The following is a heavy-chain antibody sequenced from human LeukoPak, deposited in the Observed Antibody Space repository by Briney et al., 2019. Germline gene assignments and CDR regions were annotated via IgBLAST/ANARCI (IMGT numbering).Heavy chain of an antibody. D-gene: IGHD1-1*01. V-gene: IGHV4-59*01. Sequence: SETLSLTCAVSGGSITSYYWSWIRQPPGKGLEYIGNIYHSGSTDYNPSLKSRVTISLDTSKNQFSLNLSSVTAADTAVYYCARANGYYFDYWGQGSLVTVSS. CDR1: GGSITSYY. CDR2: IYHSGST. CDR3: ARANGYYFDY. J-gene: IGHJ4*02.